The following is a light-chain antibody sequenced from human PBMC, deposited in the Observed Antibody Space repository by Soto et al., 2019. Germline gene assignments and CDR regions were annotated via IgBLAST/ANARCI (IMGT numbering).Light chain of an antibody. CDR2: AAS. J-gene: IGKJ2*01. V-gene: IGKV1-39*01. CDR1: QTISSY. Sequence: DIQMTQSPSSLSASVGDRVTITCRTSQTISSYLNWYQRKPGKAPKPLIYAASNLQSGVPSRFSGSGSGTDFTLTISSLQPEDFATYYCQPSYSIPYTFGQGTKMEIK. CDR3: QPSYSIPYT.